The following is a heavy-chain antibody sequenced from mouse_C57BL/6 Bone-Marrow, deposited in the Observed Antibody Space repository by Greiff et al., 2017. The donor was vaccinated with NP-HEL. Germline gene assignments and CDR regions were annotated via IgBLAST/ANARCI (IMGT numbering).Heavy chain of an antibody. V-gene: IGHV1-50*01. J-gene: IGHJ4*01. CDR3: AREELRLRGAMDY. CDR1: GYTFTSYW. CDR2: IDPSDSYT. D-gene: IGHD3-2*02. Sequence: QVQLQQSGAELVKPGASVKLSCKASGYTFTSYWMQWVKQRPGQGLEWIGEIDPSDSYTNYNQKFKGKATLTVDTSSRTAYMQLSSLTSEDSAVYYCAREELRLRGAMDYWGQGTAVTVSS.